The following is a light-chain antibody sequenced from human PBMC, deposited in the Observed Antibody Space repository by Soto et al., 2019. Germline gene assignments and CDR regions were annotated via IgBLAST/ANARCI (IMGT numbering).Light chain of an antibody. CDR2: DAS. V-gene: IGKV3-20*01. Sequence: EIVLTQSPGTQSLSPGERATLSCRASQTVRNNYLAWYQQKPGQAPRLLIYDASSRATGIPDRFSGGGSGTDFTLTISRLEPEDFAVYYCQQFSSYPLTFGGGTKVDI. J-gene: IGKJ4*01. CDR1: QTVRNNY. CDR3: QQFSSYPLT.